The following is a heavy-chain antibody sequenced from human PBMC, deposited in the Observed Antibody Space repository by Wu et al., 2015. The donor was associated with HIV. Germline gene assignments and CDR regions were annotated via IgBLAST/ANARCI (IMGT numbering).Heavy chain of an antibody. J-gene: IGHJ5*02. CDR2: IIPIFGTG. CDR1: GYTFTSYG. V-gene: IGHV1-69*13. Sequence: QVQLVQSGAEVKKPGASVKVSCKASGYTFTSYGISWVRQAPGQGLEWIGRIIPIFGTGNYAQKFQGRVTITADQSTSTAYMELSSLRSEDTAVYYCARDLEAQTGYYDSSGTPNWFDPWGQGTLVTVSS. CDR3: ARDLEAQTGYYDSSGTPNWFDP. D-gene: IGHD3-22*01.